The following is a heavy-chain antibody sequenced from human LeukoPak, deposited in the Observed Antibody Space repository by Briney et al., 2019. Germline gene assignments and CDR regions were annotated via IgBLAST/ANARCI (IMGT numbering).Heavy chain of an antibody. CDR1: GGSFSGYY. V-gene: IGHV4-34*01. J-gene: IGHJ6*03. CDR2: INHSGST. CDR3: ARHLGYCSSTSCYNYYYYYMDV. D-gene: IGHD2-2*02. Sequence: SETLSLTCAVYGGSFSGYYWSWIRQPPGKGLEWIGEINHSGSTNYNPSLKSRVTISVDTSKNQFSLKLSSVTAADTAVCYCARHLGYCSSTSCYNYYYYYMDVWGKGTTVTISS.